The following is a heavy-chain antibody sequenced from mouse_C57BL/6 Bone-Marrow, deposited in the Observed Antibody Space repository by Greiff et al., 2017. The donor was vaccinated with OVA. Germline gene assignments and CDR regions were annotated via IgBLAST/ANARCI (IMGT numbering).Heavy chain of an antibody. J-gene: IGHJ1*03. Sequence: VQVVESGAELVRPGTSVKVSCKASGYAFTNYLIEWVKQRPGQGLEWIGVLNPGSGGTNYHEKFKGKATRTAAKSSSTAYMQLSSLTSEDAAGDFCARGGLRGYVDVGGTGTTVTVAS. D-gene: IGHD2-4*01. CDR3: ARGGLRGYVDV. CDR1: GYAFTNYL. V-gene: IGHV1-54*01. CDR2: LNPGSGGT.